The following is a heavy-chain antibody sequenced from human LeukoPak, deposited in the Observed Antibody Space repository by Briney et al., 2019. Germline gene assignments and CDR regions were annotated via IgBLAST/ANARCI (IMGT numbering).Heavy chain of an antibody. Sequence: GRSLRLSCAASGFTFDDYAMHWVRQAPGKGLEWVSGISWNSGSIGYADSVKGRLTISRDNAKNSLYLQMNSLRAEDTALYYCAKDTSGYYFEDAFDIWGQGTMVTVSS. CDR3: AKDTSGYYFEDAFDI. CDR2: ISWNSGSI. D-gene: IGHD5-12*01. CDR1: GFTFDDYA. V-gene: IGHV3-9*01. J-gene: IGHJ3*02.